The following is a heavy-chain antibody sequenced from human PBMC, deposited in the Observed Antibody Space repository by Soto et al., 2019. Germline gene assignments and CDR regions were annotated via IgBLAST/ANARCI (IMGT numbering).Heavy chain of an antibody. V-gene: IGHV4-34*02. Sequence: QVQLQQWGAGLVRPSETLSLTCAVSGGSFSGYYWNWIRQPPGKGLEWIGEISHSGSTDYNPSLKSRITISVDTFKRQISLKLSSVTAADTGVYYCAGETSDYDILPGPTTFDIWGQGTMVTVSS. CDR2: ISHSGST. CDR1: GGSFSGYY. D-gene: IGHD3-9*01. CDR3: AGETSDYDILPGPTTFDI. J-gene: IGHJ3*02.